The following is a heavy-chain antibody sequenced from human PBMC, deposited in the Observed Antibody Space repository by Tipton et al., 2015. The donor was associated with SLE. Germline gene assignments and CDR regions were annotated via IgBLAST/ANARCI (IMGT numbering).Heavy chain of an antibody. D-gene: IGHD5-18*01. Sequence: SLRLSCAASGFTVSSNEMSWVRQAPGKGLEWVSSISGGSTYYADSRKGRFTISRDNSKNTLHLQMNSLRAEDTAVYYCARVTRGYYGMDVWGQGTTVTVSS. CDR3: ARVTRGYYGMDV. CDR2: ISGGST. V-gene: IGHV3-38-3*01. CDR1: GFTVSSNE. J-gene: IGHJ6*02.